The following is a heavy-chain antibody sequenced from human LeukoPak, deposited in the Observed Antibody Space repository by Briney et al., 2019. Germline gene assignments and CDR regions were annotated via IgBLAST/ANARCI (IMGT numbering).Heavy chain of an antibody. Sequence: ASVKVSCKASGGTFINYVISWVRQAPGQGLEWMGGIIPIFGTTNYAQKFQGRVTINADKSTSTVYIELSSLRSEDTAVYYCARTRFPYYRLSVADYYHMDVWGKGTTVTVSS. CDR3: ARTRFPYYRLSVADYYHMDV. V-gene: IGHV1-69*06. CDR1: GGTFINYV. CDR2: IIPIFGTT. D-gene: IGHD3-10*01. J-gene: IGHJ6*03.